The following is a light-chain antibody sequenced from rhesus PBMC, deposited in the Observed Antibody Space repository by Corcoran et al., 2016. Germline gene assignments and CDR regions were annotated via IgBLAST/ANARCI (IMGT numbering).Light chain of an antibody. V-gene: IGLV2S7*01. Sequence: QAAPTQPPSVSGSPGQSVTISCTGTSSDVGGYNYVSWYQQPPGKAPKLRIYGVNKRPSGVSDRFSGSKSGNTASLTISGLQAEDEADYYGCSYTPSGKFIFGAGTRFTVL. CDR3: CSYTPSGKFI. CDR2: GVN. CDR1: SSDVGGYNY. J-gene: IGLJ1*01.